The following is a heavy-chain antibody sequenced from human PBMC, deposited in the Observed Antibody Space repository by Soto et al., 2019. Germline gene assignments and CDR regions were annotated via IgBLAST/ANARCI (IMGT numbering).Heavy chain of an antibody. CDR1: GYTFISYG. V-gene: IGHV1-18*01. Sequence: QVQLVQSGAEVKKPGASVKVSCKASGYTFISYGFSWVRQAPGQGLEWMGWISPYNGNTNYAQKLQGRVTMTTDTSTSTVYMELRSLTSDDTAVYYCARGGTMVRGVPDYFGMDVWVQGTTVTVSS. J-gene: IGHJ6*02. CDR3: ARGGTMVRGVPDYFGMDV. D-gene: IGHD3-10*01. CDR2: ISPYNGNT.